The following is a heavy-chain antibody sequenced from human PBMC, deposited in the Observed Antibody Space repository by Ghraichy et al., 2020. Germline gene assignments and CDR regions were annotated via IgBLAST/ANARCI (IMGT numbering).Heavy chain of an antibody. CDR2: ISGSGGST. D-gene: IGHD3-22*01. CDR1: GFTFSSYA. Sequence: GESLNISCAASGFTFSSYAMSWVRQAPGKGLERVSAISGSGGSTYYADSVKGRFTISRDNSKNTLYLQMNSLRAEDTAVYYCARVDSSGHPYNWGQGTLVTVSS. J-gene: IGHJ4*02. V-gene: IGHV3-23*01. CDR3: ARVDSSGHPYN.